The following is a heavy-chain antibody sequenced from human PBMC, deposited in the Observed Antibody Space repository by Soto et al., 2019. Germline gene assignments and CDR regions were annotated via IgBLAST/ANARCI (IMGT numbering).Heavy chain of an antibody. J-gene: IGHJ3*02. CDR3: ASSRKNSITIFGVVIMNASLDRLSTGAFDI. CDR2: ISSSSSYI. CDR1: GFTFSSYS. Sequence: GGSLRLSCAASGFTFSSYSMNWVRQAPGKGLEWVSSISSSSSYIYYADSVKGRFTISRDNAKNSLYLQRNSLRADDTAVYYSASSRKNSITIFGVVIMNASLDRLSTGAFDIWGQGTMVTVSS. D-gene: IGHD3-3*01. V-gene: IGHV3-21*01.